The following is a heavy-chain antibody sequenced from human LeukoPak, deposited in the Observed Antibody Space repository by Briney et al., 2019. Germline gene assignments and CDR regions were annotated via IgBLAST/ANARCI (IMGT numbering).Heavy chain of an antibody. D-gene: IGHD6-19*01. J-gene: IGHJ5*02. CDR3: ARGPGYSSGWSTGMPKGWFDP. V-gene: IGHV1-8*01. CDR1: GYTFTSYD. CDR2: VNPNSGHT. Sequence: ASVKVSCKASGYTFTSYDINWVRQATGQGLEWMGWVNPNSGHTGFAQKFQGRVSMTRNTSINAAYMELSSLRSEDTAVYYCARGPGYSSGWSTGMPKGWFDPWGQGTLVTVSS.